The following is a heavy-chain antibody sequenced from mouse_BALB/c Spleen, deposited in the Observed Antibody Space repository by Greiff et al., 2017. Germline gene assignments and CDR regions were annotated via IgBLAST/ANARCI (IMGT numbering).Heavy chain of an antibody. CDR2: IYPGNSDT. D-gene: IGHD2-4*01. V-gene: IGHV1-5*01. Sequence: VQLKESGTVLARPGASVKMSCKASGYTFTSYWMHWVKQRPGQGLEWIGAIYPGNSDTSYNQKFKGKAKLTAVTSTSTAYMELSSLTNEDSAVYYCTKGIYYDYDYFDYWGQGTTLTVSS. J-gene: IGHJ2*01. CDR1: GYTFTSYW. CDR3: TKGIYYDYDYFDY.